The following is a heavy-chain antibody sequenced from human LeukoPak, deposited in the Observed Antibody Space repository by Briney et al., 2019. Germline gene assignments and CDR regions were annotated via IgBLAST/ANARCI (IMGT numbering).Heavy chain of an antibody. Sequence: GGSLRLSCVASGFPFSSYWMTWVRQAPGKGLEWVANIKQDGSKKSCVDSVKGRFTISRDNAKNSLYLQMNSLRAEDTAIYYCTRVGYIDEGIDYWGQGTLVTVSS. V-gene: IGHV3-7*04. CDR1: GFPFSSYW. D-gene: IGHD5-24*01. CDR2: IKQDGSKK. J-gene: IGHJ4*02. CDR3: TRVGYIDEGIDY.